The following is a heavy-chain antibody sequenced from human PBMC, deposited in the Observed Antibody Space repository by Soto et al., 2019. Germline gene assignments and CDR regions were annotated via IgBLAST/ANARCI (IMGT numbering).Heavy chain of an antibody. V-gene: IGHV4-59*01. D-gene: IGHD6-19*01. Sequence: SETLSLTCTVSGGSIISYYWSWSRQPPGKGLEWIGYIYYSGSTNYNPSLKSRVTISVDTSKNQFSLKLSSVTAADTAVYYCASTAHSSGWYSGGFDYWGQGTLVTVS. CDR2: IYYSGST. J-gene: IGHJ4*02. CDR1: GGSIISYY. CDR3: ASTAHSSGWYSGGFDY.